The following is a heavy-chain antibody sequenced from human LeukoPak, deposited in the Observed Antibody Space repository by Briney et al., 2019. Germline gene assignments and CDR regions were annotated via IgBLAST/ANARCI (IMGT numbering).Heavy chain of an antibody. CDR2: ISGSGGST. D-gene: IGHD2-2*01. J-gene: IGHJ4*02. Sequence: PGGSLRLSCAASGSTFSSYAMSWVRQAPGRGLEWVSAISGSGGSTYYADSVKGRFTISRDNSKNTLYLQMNSLRAEDTAVYYCAHDIVVVPAAIPLGDYWGQGTLVTVSS. V-gene: IGHV3-23*01. CDR1: GSTFSSYA. CDR3: AHDIVVVPAAIPLGDY.